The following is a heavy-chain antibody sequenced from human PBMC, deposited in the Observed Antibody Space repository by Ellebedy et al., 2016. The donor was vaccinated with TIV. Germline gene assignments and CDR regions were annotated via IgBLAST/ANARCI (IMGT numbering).Heavy chain of an antibody. V-gene: IGHV3-15*07. Sequence: GESLKISCAASCFIFSNAWVNWVRQAPGTGLEWVGRIKTKTGGGATDYAAPVKGRLIISRDDSKNTLYLQMNSLKTEDTAVYYCTTELCSSGCFPGIYWGQGTLVTVSS. CDR1: CFIFSNAW. CDR2: IKTKTGGGAT. D-gene: IGHD2-15*01. CDR3: TTELCSSGCFPGIY. J-gene: IGHJ4*02.